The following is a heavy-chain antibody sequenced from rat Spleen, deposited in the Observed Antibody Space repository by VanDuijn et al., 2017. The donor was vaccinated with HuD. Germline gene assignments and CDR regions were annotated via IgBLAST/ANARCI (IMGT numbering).Heavy chain of an antibody. CDR3: ARRRNNPFDY. V-gene: IGHV2S63*01. D-gene: IGHD1-5*01. CDR1: GFSLTDYS. CDR2: MWSGGST. J-gene: IGHJ2*01. Sequence: VQLKESGPGLVQPSQTLSLTCTVSGFSLTDYSVHWVRQPPGKGLEWMGIMWSGGSTAYNSAIKSRLSISRDTSKSQVFLKMNSLQTEDTAMYFCARRRNNPFDYWGQGVMVTVSS.